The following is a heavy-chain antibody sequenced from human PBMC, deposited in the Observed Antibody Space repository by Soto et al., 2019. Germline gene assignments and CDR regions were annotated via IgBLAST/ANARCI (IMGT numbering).Heavy chain of an antibody. Sequence: QVQLVQSGAEEKKPGASVKVSCKASGYTFTSYAMHWVRQAPGQRLEWMGWINAGNGNTKYSQKFQGRVTITRATSARTAYMELSSLRSEDTAVYYCARSIVVVTTLDYWGQGTLVTVSS. CDR2: INAGNGNT. J-gene: IGHJ4*02. CDR1: GYTFTSYA. D-gene: IGHD2-21*02. CDR3: ARSIVVVTTLDY. V-gene: IGHV1-3*05.